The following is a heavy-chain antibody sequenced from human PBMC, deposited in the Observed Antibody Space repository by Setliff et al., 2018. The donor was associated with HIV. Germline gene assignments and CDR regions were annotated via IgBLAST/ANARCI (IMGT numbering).Heavy chain of an antibody. J-gene: IGHJ4*02. V-gene: IGHV4-39*07. CDR2: IAYSGTTMYF. Sequence: ETLSLTCNVSGGSFIGSSFQSTWIRQAPGKGLEWIGDIAYSGTTMYFNYNPSLESRLSLSEDTSRHQFSLKLTSVTADDTGIYYCARGPPFAYWGQGRLVTVSS. CDR1: GGSFIGSSFQ. CDR3: ARGPPFAY.